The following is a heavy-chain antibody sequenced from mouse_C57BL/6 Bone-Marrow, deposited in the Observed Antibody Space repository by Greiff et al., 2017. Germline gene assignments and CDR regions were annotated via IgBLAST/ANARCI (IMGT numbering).Heavy chain of an antibody. Sequence: QVQLKQPGAELVRPGSSVKLSCKASGYTFTSYWMHWVKQRPIQGLEWIGNIDPSDSETHYNQKFKDKATLTVDKSSSTAYMQLSSLTSEDSAVYYCARPSYYGSSSYFDYWGQGTTLTVSS. CDR1: GYTFTSYW. J-gene: IGHJ2*01. V-gene: IGHV1-52*01. CDR2: IDPSDSET. D-gene: IGHD1-1*01. CDR3: ARPSYYGSSSYFDY.